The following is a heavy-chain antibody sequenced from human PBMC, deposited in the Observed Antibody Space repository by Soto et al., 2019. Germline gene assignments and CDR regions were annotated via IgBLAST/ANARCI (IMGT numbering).Heavy chain of an antibody. CDR2: ISYDGINK. Sequence: QVQLVESGGGVVQPGRSLRLSCAASGFTFSSYAMHWVRQAPGKGLEWVAVISYDGINKYYADSVKGRFTISRDNSKNTLYLQMNSLIAEDTAVYYCARDKDKWYYYYYGMDVWGQGTTVTVSS. CDR1: GFTFSSYA. D-gene: IGHD2-15*01. J-gene: IGHJ6*02. V-gene: IGHV3-30-3*01. CDR3: ARDKDKWYYYYYGMDV.